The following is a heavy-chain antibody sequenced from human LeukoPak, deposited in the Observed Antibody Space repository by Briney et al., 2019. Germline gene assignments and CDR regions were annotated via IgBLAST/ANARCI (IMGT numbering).Heavy chain of an antibody. D-gene: IGHD4-17*01. Sequence: GGSLRLSCAASGFTFRSYVMSCVRQAPGKGLEWLAAISGSGGSTYYADSVKGRFTISRDNSKNTLYLQMNSLRAEHTAVYYCAQAYRSATLTNFYFAYWGQGTLVTVSS. V-gene: IGHV3-23*01. CDR3: AQAYRSATLTNFYFAY. CDR1: GFTFRSYV. J-gene: IGHJ4*02. CDR2: ISGSGGST.